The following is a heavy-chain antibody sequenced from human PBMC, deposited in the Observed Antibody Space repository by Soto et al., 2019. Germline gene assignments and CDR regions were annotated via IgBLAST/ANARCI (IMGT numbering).Heavy chain of an antibody. J-gene: IGHJ5*01. CDR3: ARVRQGCSANICYFDP. Sequence: QVHLQESGPGLVAPSGTLSLTCTLSGGSVRAPDWWNWVRQSPDKGLEWIAEVHISGHSNYNPSLRSRVSVSMDSSKHQFYLNLNSVTAADTAIYYWARVRQGCSANICYFDPWGQGTQVTISS. D-gene: IGHD2-15*01. V-gene: IGHV4-4*02. CDR1: GGSVRAPDW. CDR2: VHISGHS.